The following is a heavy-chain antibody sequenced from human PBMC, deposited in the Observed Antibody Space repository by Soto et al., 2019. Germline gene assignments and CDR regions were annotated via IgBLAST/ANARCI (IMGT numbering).Heavy chain of an antibody. CDR2: INHSGST. CDR3: ASIAARLNHYYYGMAV. D-gene: IGHD6-6*01. Sequence: PSETLSLTCAVYGGSFSGYYWSWIRQPPGKGLEWIGEINHSGSTNYNPSLKSRVTISVDTSKNQFSLKLSSVTAADTAVYYCASIAARLNHYYYGMAVWGQGTTVTVSS. V-gene: IGHV4-34*01. J-gene: IGHJ6*02. CDR1: GGSFSGYY.